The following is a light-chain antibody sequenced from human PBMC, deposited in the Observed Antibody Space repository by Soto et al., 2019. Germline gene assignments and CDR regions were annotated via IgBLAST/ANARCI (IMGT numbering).Light chain of an antibody. CDR2: DAS. CDR1: QSVTNS. Sequence: EIVLTHSPGTLSLSPGERATLSCRASQSVTNSFLAWYQQKPGQAPRLLIYDASNRATGIPARFSGSGSGTDFTLTISSLEPEDFAVYYCQQRSNWPPITFGQGTRLEI. CDR3: QQRSNWPPIT. J-gene: IGKJ5*01. V-gene: IGKV3-11*01.